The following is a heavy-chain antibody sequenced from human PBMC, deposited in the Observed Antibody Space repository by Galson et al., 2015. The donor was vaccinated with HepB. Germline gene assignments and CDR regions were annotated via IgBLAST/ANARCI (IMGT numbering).Heavy chain of an antibody. J-gene: IGHJ4*02. V-gene: IGHV4-31*03. D-gene: IGHD1-26*01. CDR1: GGSISSGGYY. Sequence: TLSLTCTVSGGSISSGGYYWSWIRQHPGKGLEWIGYIYNSGSTYYNPSLKSRVSISLDTSNNQFSLKLSSVTAADTAVYYCARVASRWDLLDYWGQGILVTVSS. CDR2: IYNSGST. CDR3: ARVASRWDLLDY.